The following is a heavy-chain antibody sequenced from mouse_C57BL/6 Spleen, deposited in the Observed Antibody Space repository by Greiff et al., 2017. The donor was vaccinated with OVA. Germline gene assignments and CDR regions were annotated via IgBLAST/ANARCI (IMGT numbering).Heavy chain of an antibody. J-gene: IGHJ4*01. V-gene: IGHV5-9*01. CDR3: AIQRYYGSDYAMDY. CDR2: ISGGGGDT. CDR1: GYTFSSYT. D-gene: IGHD1-1*01. Sequence: EVQRVESGGGLVKPGGSLKLSCAASGYTFSSYTMSWVRQTPEQRLEWVATISGGGGDTYYPENVKGRFSIARDNAKNTLYLQMSSLRSEDTALYYSAIQRYYGSDYAMDYWGQGTSVTVSS.